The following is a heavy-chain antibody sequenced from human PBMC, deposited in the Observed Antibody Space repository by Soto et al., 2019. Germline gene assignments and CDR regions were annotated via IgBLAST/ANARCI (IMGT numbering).Heavy chain of an antibody. J-gene: IGHJ4*02. CDR3: AHSKYSRSSFDY. V-gene: IGHV2-5*02. Sequence: SGPTLVNPTQILTLTCTFTGFSLSTSDVGVGWLRQPPGKALEWLAIIYWDDDKRYSPSLKSRLTITKDTSKNQVVLTVTNMDPVDTATYYCAHSKYSRSSFDYWGQGTLVTVSS. CDR1: GFSLSTSDVG. CDR2: IYWDDDK. D-gene: IGHD6-6*01.